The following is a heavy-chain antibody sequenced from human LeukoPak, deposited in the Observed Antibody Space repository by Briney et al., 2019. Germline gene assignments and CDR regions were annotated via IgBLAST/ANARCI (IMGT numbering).Heavy chain of an antibody. D-gene: IGHD3-9*01. V-gene: IGHV3-23*01. J-gene: IGHJ4*02. Sequence: GGSLRLSCAASGFTFSSYAMSWVRQAPGKGLEWVSAISGSGGSTYYADSVKGRFTTSRDNSKNTLYLQMNSLRAEDTAVYYCAKALSSYDILTGYDYWGQGTLVTVSS. CDR1: GFTFSSYA. CDR3: AKALSSYDILTGYDY. CDR2: ISGSGGST.